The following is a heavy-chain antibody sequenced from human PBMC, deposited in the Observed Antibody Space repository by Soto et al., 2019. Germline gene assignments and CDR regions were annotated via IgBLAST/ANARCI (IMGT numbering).Heavy chain of an antibody. J-gene: IGHJ3*02. CDR3: ERRTYYYDSSGEYTRADAFDI. Sequence: QVQLQESGPGLVKPSQTLSLTCTVSGGSISSGGYYWSWIRQHPGKGLEWIGYIYYSGSTYYNPSLKSRVTMTVDTSKNQFSLKLSSVTAADTAGYYCERRTYYYDSSGEYTRADAFDIWGQGTMVTVSS. CDR2: IYYSGST. V-gene: IGHV4-31*03. CDR1: GGSISSGGYY. D-gene: IGHD3-22*01.